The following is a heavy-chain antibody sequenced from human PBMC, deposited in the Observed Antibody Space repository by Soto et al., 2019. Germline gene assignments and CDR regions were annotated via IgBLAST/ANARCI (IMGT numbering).Heavy chain of an antibody. D-gene: IGHD3-10*01. J-gene: IGHJ4*02. Sequence: PSETLSLTCTVSGGSIHSGDYYWSWIRQPPGKGLECIGYIYYTGGTHYNPSLKSRVTISVDTSKNQFSLRLSSVTAADTAVYYCAGTGYYDSGRFFDYWGQGTLVTVSS. CDR2: IYYTGGT. CDR1: GGSIHSGDYY. V-gene: IGHV4-30-4*01. CDR3: AGTGYYDSGRFFDY.